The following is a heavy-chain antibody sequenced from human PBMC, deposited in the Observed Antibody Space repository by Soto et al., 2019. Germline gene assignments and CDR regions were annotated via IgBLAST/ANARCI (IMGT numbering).Heavy chain of an antibody. Sequence: SLALTCTFCGGCISGGGFYGSGIGQHPGKGLEWIGYINYSGSTYYNPSLKSRVTISVDTSKNQCSLKLGSVTAADTALYNGARGGYSYGPGHYYWGQGTLVTVSS. J-gene: IGHJ4*02. D-gene: IGHD5-18*01. CDR1: GGCISGGGFY. CDR2: INYSGST. V-gene: IGHV4-31*03. CDR3: ARGGYSYGPGHYY.